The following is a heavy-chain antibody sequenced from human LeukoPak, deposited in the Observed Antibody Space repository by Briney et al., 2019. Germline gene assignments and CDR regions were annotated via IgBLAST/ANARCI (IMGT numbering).Heavy chain of an antibody. J-gene: IGHJ4*02. CDR1: GFTFDDYA. V-gene: IGHV3-9*01. Sequence: PGGSLRLSCAASGFTFDDYAMHWVRQAPGKGLEWVSGISWNSGSIGYADSVKGRFTISRDNAKNSLYLQMNSLRAEDTAVYYCAREDRHYYDSSGYWFWLNWGQGTLVTVSS. D-gene: IGHD3-22*01. CDR2: ISWNSGSI. CDR3: AREDRHYYDSSGYWFWLN.